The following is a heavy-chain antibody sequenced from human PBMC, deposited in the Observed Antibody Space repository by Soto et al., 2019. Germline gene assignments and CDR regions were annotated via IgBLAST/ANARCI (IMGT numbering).Heavy chain of an antibody. CDR3: AREVSEGHLTYNYKYYGMDV. Sequence: SETLSLTCAVSGGSISSGGYSWSWIRQPPGKGLEWIGYIYHSGSTYYNPSLKSRATISVDRSKNQFSLKLSSMTAADTAVYYCAREVSEGHLTYNYKYYGMDVWGQGTTVTVSS. CDR1: GGSISSGGYS. V-gene: IGHV4-30-2*01. J-gene: IGHJ6*02. D-gene: IGHD2-21*01. CDR2: IYHSGST.